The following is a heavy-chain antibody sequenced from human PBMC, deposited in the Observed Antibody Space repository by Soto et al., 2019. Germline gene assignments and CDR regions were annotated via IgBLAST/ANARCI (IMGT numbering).Heavy chain of an antibody. Sequence: SETLSLTCTVSGGSISSGGYYWSWIRQHPGKGLEWIGYIYYSGSTYYNPSLKSRVTISVDTSKNQFSLKLSSVTAADTAVYYCAREPPEGWFDPWGQGTLVTVSS. V-gene: IGHV4-31*03. J-gene: IGHJ5*02. CDR1: GGSISSGGYY. CDR3: AREPPEGWFDP. CDR2: IYYSGST.